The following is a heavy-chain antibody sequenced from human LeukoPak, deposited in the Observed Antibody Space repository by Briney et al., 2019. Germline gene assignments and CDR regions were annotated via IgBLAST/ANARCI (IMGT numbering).Heavy chain of an antibody. Sequence: SETLSLTCTVSRGSISSSSSYWGWVRQPPGKWLEWLGSIYYSVTTYYNPSLKSRVTIAIDTSKNQFSLKLSSVTAADTAVYYCARPGVGQGITMVRGVIFYFDYWGQGTLVTVSS. V-gene: IGHV4-39*01. CDR3: ARPGVGQGITMVRGVIFYFDY. D-gene: IGHD3-10*01. CDR2: IYYSVTT. J-gene: IGHJ4*02. CDR1: RGSISSSSSY.